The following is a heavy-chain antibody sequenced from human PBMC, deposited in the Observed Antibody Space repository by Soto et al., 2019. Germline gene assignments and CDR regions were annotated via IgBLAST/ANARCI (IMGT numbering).Heavy chain of an antibody. J-gene: IGHJ6*02. CDR1: GYTFSDYF. D-gene: IGHD1-26*01. V-gene: IGHV1-2*02. CDR2: INPKTAAT. CDR3: ARTKWGLDYYSGMDV. Sequence: QVQLVQAGAEVGKSGASVKVSCKASGYTFSDYFIQWLRQAPGQGLEWVAWINPKTAATNYAKKFQDRVTVTSDTSFSTAYLELTRLRPDDTALYYCARTKWGLDYYSGMDVWGQGTAVSVTS.